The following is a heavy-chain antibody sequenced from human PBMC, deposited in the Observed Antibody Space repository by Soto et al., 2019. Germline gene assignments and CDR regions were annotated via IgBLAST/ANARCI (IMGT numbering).Heavy chain of an antibody. V-gene: IGHV4-30-4*01. D-gene: IGHD1-26*01. Sequence: QVQLQESGPGLVKPSQTLSLTCTVSGGSISSGDYYWTWIRQPPGKGLEWIGYIYYSGSTYYNPSLNSRVTISVDTSKNKFSLKLSSVTAADTAVYYCARDGSGSYDDYYGMDVWGQGTTVTVSS. CDR3: ARDGSGSYDDYYGMDV. CDR1: GGSISSGDYY. J-gene: IGHJ6*02. CDR2: IYYSGST.